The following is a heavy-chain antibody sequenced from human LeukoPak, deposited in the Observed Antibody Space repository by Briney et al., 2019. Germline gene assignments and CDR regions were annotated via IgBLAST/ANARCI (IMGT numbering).Heavy chain of an antibody. CDR3: ARLTGDRTFDI. Sequence: GESLRISCKGSGYSFTNYWIGWVRQMPGKGLEWMGIIYPADSDSRYSPSFQGQVIISADKSIRTAYLQWSSLKASYTAIDYCARLTGDRTFDIWGQGTMVTISS. V-gene: IGHV5-51*01. D-gene: IGHD7-27*01. J-gene: IGHJ3*02. CDR2: IYPADSDS. CDR1: GYSFTNYW.